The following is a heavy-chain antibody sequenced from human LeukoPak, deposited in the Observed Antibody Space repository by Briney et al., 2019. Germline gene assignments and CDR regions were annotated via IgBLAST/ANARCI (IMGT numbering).Heavy chain of an antibody. CDR2: ISGSGGST. CDR3: AKDSDFWSGSSSDFDY. J-gene: IGHJ4*02. Sequence: GGSLRLSCAASRFTFSSYAMNWVRQAPGKGLEWVSAISGSGGSTYYADSVKGRFTLSRDNSKNTLYLQMNSLRAEDTAIYYCAKDSDFWSGSSSDFDYWGQGTLVTVSS. CDR1: RFTFSSYA. D-gene: IGHD3-3*01. V-gene: IGHV3-23*01.